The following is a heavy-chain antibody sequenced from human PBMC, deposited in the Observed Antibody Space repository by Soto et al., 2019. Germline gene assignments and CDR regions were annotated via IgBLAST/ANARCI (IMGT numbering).Heavy chain of an antibody. J-gene: IGHJ6*02. CDR1: GGSISSGCYY. D-gene: IGHD3-10*01. V-gene: IGHV4-31*03. Sequence: SSETLSLTCTVSGGSISSGCYYWSWIRQHPGKGLEWIGYIYYSGSTYYNPSLKSRVTISVDTSKNQFSLKLSSETAADTAVYYCARDQRGTYYGSGSYYILGYGMDVWGQGTTVTVSS. CDR3: ARDQRGTYYGSGSYYILGYGMDV. CDR2: IYYSGST.